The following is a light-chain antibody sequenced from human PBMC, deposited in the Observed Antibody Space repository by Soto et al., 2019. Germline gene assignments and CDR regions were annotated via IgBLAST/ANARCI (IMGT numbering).Light chain of an antibody. Sequence: MTQSAGTLSLSPGDTATLSCRASQSLGSDLAWYQQKPGQAPRLLIFGASARPTGIPARISGSGSGTEFTLTISSLRSEDFAVYFCQQYYNWPRTFGQGTKVDI. CDR2: GAS. CDR3: QQYYNWPRT. V-gene: IGKV3-15*01. J-gene: IGKJ1*01. CDR1: QSLGSD.